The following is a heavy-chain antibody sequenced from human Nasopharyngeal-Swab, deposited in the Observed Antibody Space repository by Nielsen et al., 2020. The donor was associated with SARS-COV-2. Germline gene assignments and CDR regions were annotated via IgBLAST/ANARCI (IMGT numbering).Heavy chain of an antibody. J-gene: IGHJ6*02. CDR1: GFTFSSYA. Sequence: GESLKISCAASGFTFSSYAMSWVRQAPGKGLEWVSAISGSGGSTYYADSVKGRFTISRDNSKNTLYLQMNSLRAGDTAVYYCAKLDCSSTSCYTGGKTTYYYYGMDVWGQGTTVTVSS. CDR3: AKLDCSSTSCYTGGKTTYYYYGMDV. D-gene: IGHD2-2*02. CDR2: ISGSGGST. V-gene: IGHV3-23*01.